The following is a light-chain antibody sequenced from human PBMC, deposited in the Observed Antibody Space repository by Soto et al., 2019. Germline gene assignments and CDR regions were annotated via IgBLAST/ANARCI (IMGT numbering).Light chain of an antibody. Sequence: EIVLTQSPGTLSLSPGERATLSCRASQSVSSSYFAWYQQRFGQAPRLLIYGASSRATGIPDRFSGSGSGTDFTLTISRLEPEDFAVYYCQQYGSSSWTFGQGTMVEIK. V-gene: IGKV3-20*01. J-gene: IGKJ1*01. CDR3: QQYGSSSWT. CDR2: GAS. CDR1: QSVSSSY.